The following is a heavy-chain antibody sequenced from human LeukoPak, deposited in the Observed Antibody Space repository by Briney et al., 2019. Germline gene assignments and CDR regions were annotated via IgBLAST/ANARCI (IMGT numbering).Heavy chain of an antibody. CDR3: ARGPRPRRSRPGIAVAGYSPFDY. CDR2: IYHSGST. V-gene: IGHV4-30-2*01. CDR1: GGSISNGGYS. D-gene: IGHD6-19*01. Sequence: SETLSLTCAVSGGSISNGGYSWSWIRQPPGKGLEWIGYIYHSGSTNYNPSLKSRVTISVDTSKNQFSLKLSSVTAADTAVFYCARGPRPRRSRPGIAVAGYSPFDYWGQGTLVTVSS. J-gene: IGHJ4*02.